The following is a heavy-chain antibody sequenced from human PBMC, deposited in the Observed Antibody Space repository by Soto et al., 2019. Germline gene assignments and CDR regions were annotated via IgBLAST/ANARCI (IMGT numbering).Heavy chain of an antibody. D-gene: IGHD3-16*01. V-gene: IGHV4-59*01. CDR3: ARFDPYGGMDV. Sequence: PSETLSLTCTVSGGSISSYYWSWIRQPPGKGLEWIGYIYYGASTNYNPSLKSRVTISGDMSKNQFSLNVRSVTAADTAVYYCARFDPYGGMDVWGQGTTVTVSS. CDR1: GGSISSYY. J-gene: IGHJ6*02. CDR2: IYYGAST.